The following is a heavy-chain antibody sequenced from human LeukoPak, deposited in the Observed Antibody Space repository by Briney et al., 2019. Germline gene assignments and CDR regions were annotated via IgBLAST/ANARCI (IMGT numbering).Heavy chain of an antibody. CDR2: IYYSGST. CDR3: AREPMAGCSTTSCYRGWYFDY. D-gene: IGHD2-2*01. Sequence: ASETLSLTCTVSGVSISSGDYYWSWIRQHPGKGLEWIGYIYYSGSTYSNPSLKSRVSISIDTSKNQFSLNLSSVTAADTAVYYCAREPMAGCSTTSCYRGWYFDYWGQGTLVTVSS. J-gene: IGHJ4*02. V-gene: IGHV4-31*03. CDR1: GVSISSGDYY.